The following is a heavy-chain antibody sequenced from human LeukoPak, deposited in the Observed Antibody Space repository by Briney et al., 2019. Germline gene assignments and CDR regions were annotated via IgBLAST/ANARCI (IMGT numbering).Heavy chain of an antibody. Sequence: GGSLRLSCAASGFTFRSYAMHWVRQAPGKGLEWVAVISYDGSNKYYADSVKGRFTISRDNSKNTLYLQMNSLRAEDTAVYYCARDWTDSSGYYLYYFDYWGQGTLVTVSS. CDR3: ARDWTDSSGYYLYYFDY. J-gene: IGHJ4*02. V-gene: IGHV3-30-3*01. D-gene: IGHD3-22*01. CDR2: ISYDGSNK. CDR1: GFTFRSYA.